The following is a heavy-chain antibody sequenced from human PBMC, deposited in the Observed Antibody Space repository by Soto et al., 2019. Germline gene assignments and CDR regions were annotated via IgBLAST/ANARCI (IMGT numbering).Heavy chain of an antibody. CDR3: ASASIAVDGTFYFDY. CDR1: GYTFTSYA. V-gene: IGHV1-3*01. CDR2: INAGNGNT. J-gene: IGHJ4*02. D-gene: IGHD6-19*01. Sequence: QVQLVQSGAEVKKPGASVKVYCKASGYTFTSYAMHWVRQAPGQRVEWMGWINAGNGNTKYSQKFQGRVTITRDTSASTAYMKLSSLRSEDTAVYYCASASIAVDGTFYFDYWCQGTLVTVFS.